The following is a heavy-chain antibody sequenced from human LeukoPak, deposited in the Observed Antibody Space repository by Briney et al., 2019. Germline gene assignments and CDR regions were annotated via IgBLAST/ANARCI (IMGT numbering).Heavy chain of an antibody. CDR1: GFTFSSYA. V-gene: IGHV3-23*01. D-gene: IGHD2-2*01. CDR2: ISGSGGST. Sequence: GGSLRLSCAASGFTFSSYAMSWVRQAPGKGLEWVSAISGSGGSTYYADSVKGRFTISRDNSKNTLYLQMNSLRAEDTAVYYRAKYLDCSSTSCYPDYWGQGTLVTVSS. J-gene: IGHJ4*02. CDR3: AKYLDCSSTSCYPDY.